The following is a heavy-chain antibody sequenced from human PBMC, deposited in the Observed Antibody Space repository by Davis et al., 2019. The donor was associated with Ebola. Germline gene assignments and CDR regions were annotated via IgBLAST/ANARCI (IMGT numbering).Heavy chain of an antibody. CDR3: VRDVDWAFDY. D-gene: IGHD3-9*01. J-gene: IGHJ4*02. Sequence: GESLKISCSASGFTFSAYSMNWVRQAPGKGLEWISYNSRGNDNIWYADSVKGRFTISRDNARNSLYLDMNTLRGDDTAVYFCVRDVDWAFDYWGQGTVVTVSS. CDR2: NSRGNDNI. CDR1: GFTFSAYS. V-gene: IGHV3-48*01.